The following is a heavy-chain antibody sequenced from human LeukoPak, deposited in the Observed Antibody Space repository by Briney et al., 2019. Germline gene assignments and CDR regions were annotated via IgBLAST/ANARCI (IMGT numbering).Heavy chain of an antibody. J-gene: IGHJ6*02. CDR3: TRDLMDYDVSTGLHHYYMDV. V-gene: IGHV3-48*04. Sequence: GGSLRLSCAASGFTFSSYTMNWVRQAPGKGLEWLSYISGSSNSIYYADSVKGRFTISRDNAKNSLYLQMNNLRAEDTAVYYCTRDLMDYDVSTGLHHYYMDVWGQGTTVTVSS. CDR2: ISGSSNSI. D-gene: IGHD3-9*01. CDR1: GFTFSSYT.